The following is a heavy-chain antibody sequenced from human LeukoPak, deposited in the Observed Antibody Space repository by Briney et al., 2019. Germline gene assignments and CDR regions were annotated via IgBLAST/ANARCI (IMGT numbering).Heavy chain of an antibody. Sequence: GASVKVSCKASGYTFTGYYMHWVRQAPGQGLEWMGWINPNSGGTNYAQKFQGWVTMTRDTSISTAYMELSRLRSGDTAVYYCARSYGSGSHHDYWGQGTLVTVSS. J-gene: IGHJ4*02. CDR2: INPNSGGT. CDR3: ARSYGSGSHHDY. D-gene: IGHD3-10*01. V-gene: IGHV1-2*04. CDR1: GYTFTGYY.